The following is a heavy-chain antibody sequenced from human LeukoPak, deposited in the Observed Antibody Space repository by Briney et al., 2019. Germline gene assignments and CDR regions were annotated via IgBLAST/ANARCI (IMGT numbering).Heavy chain of an antibody. CDR2: INHSGNT. D-gene: IGHD2-2*01. CDR3: ARDCSSSSCYLDY. J-gene: IGHJ4*02. V-gene: IGHV4-34*01. Sequence: SESLSLTCAVYGGSLSGDYWGWVRPPPGKGRGWNGEINHSGNTNYNLSLKSRVTISVDTSKNQFSQKLSSVTAADTAVYYCARDCSSSSCYLDYWSQGNLVTVCS. CDR1: GGSLSGDY.